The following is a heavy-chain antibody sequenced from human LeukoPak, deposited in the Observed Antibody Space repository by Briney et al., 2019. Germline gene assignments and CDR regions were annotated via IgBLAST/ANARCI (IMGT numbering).Heavy chain of an antibody. CDR2: INLNSGGT. Sequence: ASVKVSCKASGYTFTDYYIHWARQAPGQGLEWMGWINLNSGGTKYAQKFQGRVTMTTDTSISTAYMEMSRLTSDDTAVYYCARDAHNGYEFHDWFDPWGQGALVTVSS. CDR1: GYTFTDYY. V-gene: IGHV1-2*02. J-gene: IGHJ5*02. CDR3: ARDAHNGYEFHDWFDP. D-gene: IGHD5-12*01.